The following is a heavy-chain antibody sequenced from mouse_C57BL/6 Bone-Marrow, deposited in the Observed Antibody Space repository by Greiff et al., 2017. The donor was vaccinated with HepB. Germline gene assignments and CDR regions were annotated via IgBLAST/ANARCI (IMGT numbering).Heavy chain of an antibody. J-gene: IGHJ2*01. D-gene: IGHD2-1*01. CDR1: GYTFTSYW. CDR2: IDPSDSYT. V-gene: IGHV1-69*01. CDR3: ARGDLLGNY. Sequence: QVQLKQPGAELVMPGASVKLSCKASGYTFTSYWMHWVKQRPGQGLEWIGEIDPSDSYTNYNQKFKGKSTLTVDKSSSTAYMQLSSLTSEDSAVYYCARGDLLGNYWGQGTTLTVSS.